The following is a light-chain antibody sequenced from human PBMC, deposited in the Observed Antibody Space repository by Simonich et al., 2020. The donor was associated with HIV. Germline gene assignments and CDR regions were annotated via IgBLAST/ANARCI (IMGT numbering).Light chain of an antibody. J-gene: IGKJ4*01. CDR3: QQYGSSPT. V-gene: IGKV3D-20*01. CDR1: QSVTLSF. CDR2: DTS. Sequence: EIVLTQSPGTLSLSPGERATLSCRASQSVTLSFLAWSQQKPGLAPRLLNYDTSNRATGIPDRFSGSGSGTEFTLTISRLEPEDFAVYYCQQYGSSPTFGGGTKVEIK.